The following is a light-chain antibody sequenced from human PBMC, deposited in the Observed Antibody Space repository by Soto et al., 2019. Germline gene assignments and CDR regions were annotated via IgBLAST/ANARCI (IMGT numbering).Light chain of an antibody. J-gene: IGLJ1*01. CDR2: DVS. CDR3: SSYTSSRTYV. CDR1: ISDVGGYNY. Sequence: QSVLTQPASVSGSPGQSITISCTGTISDVGGYNYVSWYQQHPGKAPKLMFFDVSNRPSGVSNRFSGSKSGYTASLTISGLQSEDEADYYCSSYTSSRTYVFGSGTKVTVL. V-gene: IGLV2-14*03.